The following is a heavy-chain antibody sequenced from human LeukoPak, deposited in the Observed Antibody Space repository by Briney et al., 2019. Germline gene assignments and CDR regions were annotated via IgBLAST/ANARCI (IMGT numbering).Heavy chain of an antibody. D-gene: IGHD5-12*01. Sequence: GGSLRFSCAASSLTFSSYGMHWVRQAPGKGLEWVAVISYDGSNEYYADSVKGRFTISRDNSKNTLFLQMNGQKVADTSMYYCAKKLYRSGYGECFDYWGQGTLVTVSS. V-gene: IGHV3-30*18. CDR3: AKKLYRSGYGECFDY. CDR2: ISYDGSNE. J-gene: IGHJ4*02. CDR1: SLTFSSYG.